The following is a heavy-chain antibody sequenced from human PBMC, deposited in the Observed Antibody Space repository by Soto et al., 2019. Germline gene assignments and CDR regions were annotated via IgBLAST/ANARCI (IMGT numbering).Heavy chain of an antibody. V-gene: IGHV4-30-2*01. CDR1: GGSISSGGYS. CDR3: ARRIIALEIFDS. CDR2: IYHSGST. J-gene: IGHJ4*02. D-gene: IGHD3-10*01. Sequence: PSETLSLTCTVSGGSISSGGYSWSWIRQPPGKGLEWIGYIYHSGSTYYNPSLKSRVTISVDTSKNLFSLKLKSVTAADTAVYYCARRIIALEIFDSWGQGTVVTVSS.